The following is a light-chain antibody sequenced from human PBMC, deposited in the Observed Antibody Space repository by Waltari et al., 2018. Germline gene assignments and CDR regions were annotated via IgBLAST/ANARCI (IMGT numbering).Light chain of an antibody. J-gene: IGKJ2*01. CDR3: QQRSNWYT. CDR2: GAS. Sequence: EIVLTQSPATLSLSPGERATLSCRASQSVSSYLAWYQQNPGQAPRLLIYGASNRATGIPARFSGSGSGTDFTLTISSLEPEDFAVYYCQQRSNWYTFGQGTKLEI. V-gene: IGKV3-11*01. CDR1: QSVSSY.